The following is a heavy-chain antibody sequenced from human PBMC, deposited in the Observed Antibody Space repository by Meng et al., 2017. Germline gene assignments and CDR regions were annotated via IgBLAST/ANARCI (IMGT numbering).Heavy chain of an antibody. CDR2: IDDNGGT. Sequence: ETLSLTCAASGFTFSDYYMTWVRQAPGKGLEWVAGIDDNGGTIYADSMKGRFTISRDNSKNTLYLQMNNLRAEDTAVYYCAKDYEYSVMSGWGQGTLVTVSS. V-gene: IGHV3-53*01. J-gene: IGHJ4*02. D-gene: IGHD5/OR15-5a*01. CDR3: AKDYEYSVMSG. CDR1: GFTFSDYY.